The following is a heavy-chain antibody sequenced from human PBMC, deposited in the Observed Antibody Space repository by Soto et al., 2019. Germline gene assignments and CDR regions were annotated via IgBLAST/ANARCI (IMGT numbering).Heavy chain of an antibody. V-gene: IGHV4-31*03. CDR1: GGSISSGGYC. Sequence: PSETLALTCTVYGGSISSGGYCWSWIRQHPGKGLEWIGYIYYGGSTYYNPSLKSRVTISVDRSKNQFSLKLSSVTAADTAVYYCARVPDRWGQGTLVTVSS. CDR2: IYYGGST. J-gene: IGHJ5*02. CDR3: ARVPDR. D-gene: IGHD2-2*01.